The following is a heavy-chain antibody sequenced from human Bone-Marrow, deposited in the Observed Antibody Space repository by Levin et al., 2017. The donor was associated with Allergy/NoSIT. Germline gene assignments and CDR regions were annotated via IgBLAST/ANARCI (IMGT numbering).Heavy chain of an antibody. J-gene: IGHJ5*02. CDR3: TRGGYDFWSGSFDP. Sequence: GGSLRLSCLASGFTFGDSAMTWVRQSPGKGLEWVGFIRSRAFRGTTEYAASLKDRVTISRDDSKSVAYLQITSLKTEDSAVYFCTRGGYDFWSGSFDPWGPGTLVIVSS. D-gene: IGHD3-3*01. CDR1: GFTFGDSA. V-gene: IGHV3-49*04. CDR2: IRSRAFRGTT.